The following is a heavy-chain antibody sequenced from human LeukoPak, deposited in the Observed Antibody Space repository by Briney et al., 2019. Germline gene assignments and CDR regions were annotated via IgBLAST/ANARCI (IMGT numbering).Heavy chain of an antibody. D-gene: IGHD6-13*01. V-gene: IGHV1-69*01. CDR3: ARDPAPGIAAAGPEYTFDY. J-gene: IGHJ4*02. CDR1: RGTFSSYA. Sequence: GSSVKVSCKASRGTFSSYATSWVRQAPGQGLEWMGGIIPIFGTANYAQKFQGRVTITADESTSTAYMELSSLRSEDTAVYYCARDPAPGIAAAGPEYTFDYWGQGTLVTVSS. CDR2: IIPIFGTA.